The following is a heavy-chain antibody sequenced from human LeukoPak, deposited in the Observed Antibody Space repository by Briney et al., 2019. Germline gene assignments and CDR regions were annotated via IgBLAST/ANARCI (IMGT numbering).Heavy chain of an antibody. CDR1: DGSISSYY. J-gene: IGHJ3*02. D-gene: IGHD3-16*01. CDR3: ALRRPFGAFDI. V-gene: IGHV4-59*08. Sequence: SETLSLTCTVSDGSISSYYWSWIRQPPGKGLEWIGYIYYSGSTNYNPSLKSRVTISIDTSKNQFSLKLSSVTAADTAVYYCALRRPFGAFDIWGQGTMVTVSS. CDR2: IYYSGST.